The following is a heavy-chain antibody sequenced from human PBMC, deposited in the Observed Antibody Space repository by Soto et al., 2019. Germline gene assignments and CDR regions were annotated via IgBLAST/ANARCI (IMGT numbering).Heavy chain of an antibody. V-gene: IGHV3-33*01. Sequence: GGSLRLSCAASGFTFSSYGTHWVRQAPGKGLEWVAVIWYDGSNKYYADSVKGRFTISRDNSKNSLYLQMNSLRAEDTAVYYCASGYSYGYLDYWGQGTLVTVSS. J-gene: IGHJ4*02. CDR3: ASGYSYGYLDY. CDR2: IWYDGSNK. CDR1: GFTFSSYG. D-gene: IGHD5-18*01.